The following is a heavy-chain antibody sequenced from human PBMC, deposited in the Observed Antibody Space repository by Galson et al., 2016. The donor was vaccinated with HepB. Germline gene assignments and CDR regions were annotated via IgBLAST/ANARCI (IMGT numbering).Heavy chain of an antibody. Sequence: SLRLSCAASGFTFTNYAMTWVRQAPGKGLQWVSGISGSINATYYADSVKGRFIISRDDSKNTLYLKMHSLRAEDTALYYCAKLPSRYYGSGAGYGMDIWGQGTTVTVSS. V-gene: IGHV3-23*01. D-gene: IGHD3-10*01. J-gene: IGHJ6*02. CDR3: AKLPSRYYGSGAGYGMDI. CDR1: GFTFTNYA. CDR2: ISGSINAT.